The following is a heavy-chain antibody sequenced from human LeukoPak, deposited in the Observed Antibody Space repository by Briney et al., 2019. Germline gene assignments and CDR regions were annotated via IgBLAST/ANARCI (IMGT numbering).Heavy chain of an antibody. D-gene: IGHD1-1*01. V-gene: IGHV3-11*06. CDR2: ISSSSSYT. Sequence: GGSLRLSCAASGFTFSDYYMSWIRQAPGKGLEWVSYISSSSSYTNYADSVKGRLTISRDNAKNSLYLQMNSLRAEDTAVYFCARGYSSGSHFDSWGQGTLVTVSS. J-gene: IGHJ4*02. CDR3: ARGYSSGSHFDS. CDR1: GFTFSDYY.